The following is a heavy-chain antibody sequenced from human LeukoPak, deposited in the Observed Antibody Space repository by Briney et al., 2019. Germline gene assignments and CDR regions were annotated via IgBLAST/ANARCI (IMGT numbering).Heavy chain of an antibody. CDR3: ERAQGALDY. D-gene: IGHD1-26*01. CDR2: IGGGGTE. Sequence: GRSLRLSCAASGFTITTYAVNWVRQAPGEGLEWVSGIGGGGTEHYADSVKGRFIISSDSSQNLVHLQVNSLTVEDTAVYYCERAQGALDYWGQGTLVTVSS. J-gene: IGHJ4*02. V-gene: IGHV3-23*01. CDR1: GFTITTYA.